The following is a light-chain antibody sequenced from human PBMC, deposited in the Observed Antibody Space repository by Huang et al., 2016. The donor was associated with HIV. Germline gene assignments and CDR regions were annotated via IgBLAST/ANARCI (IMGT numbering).Light chain of an antibody. J-gene: IGKJ5*01. CDR3: QQYNNWPIT. CDR2: GAS. V-gene: IGKV3-15*01. CDR1: QSVSSN. Sequence: EIVMTQSPATLSVSPGEGVTLSCRASQSVSSNLAWYQQKPGQAPRLLIYGASTRATAIPARFSGSGSGTGFTLTISSLQSEDFAVYYCQQYNNWPITFGQGTRLEIK.